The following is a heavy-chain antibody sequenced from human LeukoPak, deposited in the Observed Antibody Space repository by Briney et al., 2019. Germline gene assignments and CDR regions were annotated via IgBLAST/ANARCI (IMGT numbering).Heavy chain of an antibody. J-gene: IGHJ4*02. CDR3: AKSTAPAGYYLDY. V-gene: IGHV3-30*18. D-gene: IGHD2-2*01. CDR1: GFTFSTYG. Sequence: GGSLRLSCEASGFTFSTYGMHWVRQAPGKGLEWVAIISYDGNDKDYADSVRGRFTISRDNSKNTLHLQMNSLRGEDTAVYYCAKSTAPAGYYLDYWGQGILVTVSS. CDR2: ISYDGNDK.